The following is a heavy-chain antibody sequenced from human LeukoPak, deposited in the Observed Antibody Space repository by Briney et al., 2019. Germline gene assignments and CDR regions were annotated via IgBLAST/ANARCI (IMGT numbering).Heavy chain of an antibody. V-gene: IGHV4-59*01. CDR1: GVSISSYY. CDR2: SYYSGST. CDR3: ARDVYKYDSSGSRAFDI. J-gene: IGHJ3*02. D-gene: IGHD3-22*01. Sequence: PSETLSLTCTVSGVSISSYYWSWIRQPPGKGLEWIGYSYYSGSTIYNPSLKSRVTISVDTSKNQFSLKLSSVTAADTAVYYCARDVYKYDSSGSRAFDIWGQGTMVTVSS.